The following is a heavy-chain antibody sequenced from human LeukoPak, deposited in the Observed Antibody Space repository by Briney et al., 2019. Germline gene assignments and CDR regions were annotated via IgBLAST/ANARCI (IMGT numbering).Heavy chain of an antibody. J-gene: IGHJ4*02. V-gene: IGHV1-18*01. CDR1: GYTFTSYG. Sequence: ASVKVSCKASGYTFTSYGISWVRQAPGQGLEWMGWISAYNGDTNYAQKLQGRVTMTTDTSTSTAYMELSRLRSDDTAVYYCAREVDIVATITNDYWGQGTLVTVSS. CDR3: AREVDIVATITNDY. CDR2: ISAYNGDT. D-gene: IGHD5-12*01.